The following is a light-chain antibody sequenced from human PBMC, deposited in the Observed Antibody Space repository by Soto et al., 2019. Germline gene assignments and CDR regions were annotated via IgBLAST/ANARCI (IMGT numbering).Light chain of an antibody. J-gene: IGKJ1*01. Sequence: DRQMTQSPSTLSGSVGSRFTIKCRASQTISSWLAWYQQKTGKAPKFMIYKASTLKSGVPSRFSGSEYGTEFTLTISSLQPDDFATYDGQHYNSYSEAFGQGTIVDIK. CDR3: QHYNSYSEA. CDR2: KAS. V-gene: IGKV1-5*03. CDR1: QTISSW.